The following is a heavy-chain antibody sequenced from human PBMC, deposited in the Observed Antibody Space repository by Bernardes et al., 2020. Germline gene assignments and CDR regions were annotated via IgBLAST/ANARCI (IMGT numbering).Heavy chain of an antibody. CDR3: SRDSYDSRRADGRLSYMDV. D-gene: IGHD3-3*01. CDR1: GGSISSYY. J-gene: IGHJ6*03. V-gene: IGHV4-59*01. CDR2: IYYSGST. Sequence: SESLSLTCTVSGGSISSYYWRWIRQPPGKGLEWIGYIYYSGSTNYNPSLKSRVTISVDTSKNQFSLKLSSVTAADTAVYYCSRDSYDSRRADGRLSYMDVWGKGTTVTVSS.